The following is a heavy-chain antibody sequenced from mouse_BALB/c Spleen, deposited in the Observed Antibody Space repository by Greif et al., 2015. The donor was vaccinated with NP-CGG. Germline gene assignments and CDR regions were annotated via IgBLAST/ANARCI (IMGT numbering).Heavy chain of an antibody. CDR3: ARDGNYVGFAY. Sequence: PGTSVKMSCKASGYTFTSYNMHWVKQTPRQGLEWIGAIYPGNGDTSYNQKFKGKATLTVDKSSNTAYMQFSSLTSEDSAVYFGARDGNYVGFAYWGQGTLVTVSA. CDR2: IYPGNGDT. D-gene: IGHD2-1*01. J-gene: IGHJ3*01. CDR1: GYTFTSYN. V-gene: IGHV1-12*01.